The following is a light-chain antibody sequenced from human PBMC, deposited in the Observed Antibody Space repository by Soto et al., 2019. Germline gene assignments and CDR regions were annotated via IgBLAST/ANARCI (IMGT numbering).Light chain of an antibody. CDR2: EGS. Sequence: QSALTQPASVSGSPGQSITISCTGTSSDVGSYNLVSWYQQHPGKAPKLMIYEGSKRPAGVSNRFSGSKSGNTASLTISGLQGEDEADYYCCSYAGSSNVVFGGGNKLTVL. CDR3: CSYAGSSNVV. V-gene: IGLV2-23*01. J-gene: IGLJ2*01. CDR1: SSDVGSYNL.